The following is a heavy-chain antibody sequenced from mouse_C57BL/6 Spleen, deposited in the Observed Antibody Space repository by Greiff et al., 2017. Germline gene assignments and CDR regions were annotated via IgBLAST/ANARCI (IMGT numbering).Heavy chain of an antibody. CDR3: ARRAYFYGAMDY. J-gene: IGHJ4*01. CDR1: GYTFTDYN. D-gene: IGHD2-10*01. V-gene: IGHV1-18*01. Sequence: EVQLQQSGPELVKPGASVKIPCKASGYTFTDYNMDWVQQSHGKSLEWIGDISPNNGGTIYNQKFKGKSTLTVDKSSSTAYMELRSLTSEDTAVYYCARRAYFYGAMDYWGQGTSVTVSS. CDR2: ISPNNGGT.